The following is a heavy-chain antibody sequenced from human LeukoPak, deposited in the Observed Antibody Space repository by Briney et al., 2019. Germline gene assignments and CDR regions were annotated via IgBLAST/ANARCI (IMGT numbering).Heavy chain of an antibody. CDR3: ATRGSDFWSGFDY. D-gene: IGHD3-3*01. CDR2: FDPENAEI. J-gene: IGHJ4*02. V-gene: IGHV1-24*01. CDR1: GNTLRELP. Sequence: ASVKVSRKLSGNTLRELPIQWVRQAGGKGLEWMAGFDPENAEIVYAQKFQGRVTMTEDTSTNTAYMELTSLTSDDTALYYCATRGSDFWSGFDYWGQGTQVTVPS.